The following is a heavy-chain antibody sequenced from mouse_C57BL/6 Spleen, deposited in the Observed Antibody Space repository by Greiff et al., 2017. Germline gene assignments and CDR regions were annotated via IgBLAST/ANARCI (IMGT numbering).Heavy chain of an antibody. Sequence: VKLLQSGPGLVQPSQSLSITCTVSGFSLTSYGVHWVRQSPGKGLEWLGVIWSGGSTDYNAAFISRLSISKDNSKSQVFFKMNSLQADDTAIYYCARNFRLGRGGYFDYWGQGTTLTVSS. CDR1: GFSLTSYG. CDR3: ARNFRLGRGGYFDY. V-gene: IGHV2-2*01. D-gene: IGHD4-1*01. CDR2: IWSGGST. J-gene: IGHJ2*01.